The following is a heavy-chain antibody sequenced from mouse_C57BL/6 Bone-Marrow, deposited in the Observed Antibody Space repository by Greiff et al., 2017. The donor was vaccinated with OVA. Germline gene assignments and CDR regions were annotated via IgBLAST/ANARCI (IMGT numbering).Heavy chain of an antibody. J-gene: IGHJ3*01. D-gene: IGHD2-3*01. CDR3: TTLIYDGYPWFAY. Sequence: EVQLVESGAELVRPGASVKLSCTASGFNIKDDYMHWVKQRPEQGLEWIGWIDPENGDTEYASKFQGKATITADTSSNTAYLQLSSLTSEDTAVYYCTTLIYDGYPWFAYWGQGTLVTVSA. CDR1: GFNIKDDY. V-gene: IGHV14-4*01. CDR2: IDPENGDT.